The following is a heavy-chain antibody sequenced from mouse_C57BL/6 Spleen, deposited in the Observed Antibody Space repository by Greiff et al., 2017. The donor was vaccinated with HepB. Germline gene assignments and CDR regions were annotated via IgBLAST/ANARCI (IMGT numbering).Heavy chain of an antibody. CDR2: IYPGDGDT. CDR1: GYAFSSSW. D-gene: IGHD1-1*01. V-gene: IGHV1-82*01. Sequence: QVQLQQSGPELVKPGASVKISCKASGYAFSSSWMNRVKQRPGKGLEWIGRIYPGDGDTNYNGKFKGKATLTADKSSSTAYMQLSSLTSEDSAVYFCARDYGSSYYAMDYWGQGTSVTVSS. J-gene: IGHJ4*01. CDR3: ARDYGSSYYAMDY.